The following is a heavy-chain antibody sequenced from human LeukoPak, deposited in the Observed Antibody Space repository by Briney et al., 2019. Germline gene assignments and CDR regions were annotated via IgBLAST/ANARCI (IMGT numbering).Heavy chain of an antibody. CDR1: GYTFTSYG. V-gene: IGHV1-18*01. J-gene: IGHJ4*02. Sequence: ASVKVSCKASGYTFTSYGISWVRQAPGQGLEWMGWISAYNGNTNYAQKLQGRVTMTTDTSTSTAYMELRSLRSDDTAVYYCARGAIDIVVVTPIDYWGQETLVTVSS. CDR3: ARGAIDIVVVTPIDY. D-gene: IGHD2-21*02. CDR2: ISAYNGNT.